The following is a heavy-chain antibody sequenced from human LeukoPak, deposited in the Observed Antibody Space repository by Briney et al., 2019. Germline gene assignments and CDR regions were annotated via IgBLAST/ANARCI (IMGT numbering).Heavy chain of an antibody. CDR3: ARGSTVTKHYYYYGMDV. CDR1: GYTFTSYD. CDR2: MNPNSGNT. D-gene: IGHD4-17*01. Sequence: ASVKVSCKASGYTFTSYDINWVRQATGQGLEWMGWMNPNSGNTGYAQKFQGRVTMTRNTSISTAYMELSSLRSEDTAVYYCARGSTVTKHYYYYGMDVWGQGTTATVSS. J-gene: IGHJ6*02. V-gene: IGHV1-8*01.